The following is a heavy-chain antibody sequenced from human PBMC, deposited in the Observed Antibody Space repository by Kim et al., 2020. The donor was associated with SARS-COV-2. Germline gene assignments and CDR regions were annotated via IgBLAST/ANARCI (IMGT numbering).Heavy chain of an antibody. V-gene: IGHV1-69*04. CDR2: IIPILGIA. J-gene: IGHJ4*02. Sequence: SVKVSCKASGGTFSSYAISWVRQAPGQGLEWMGRIIPILGIANYAQNFQGRVTITADKSTSTAYMEPSSLRSEDTAVYYCARGGLMGPTFGLGYWGQGTLVTVSS. D-gene: IGHD3-3*01. CDR3: ARGGLMGPTFGLGY. CDR1: GGTFSSYA.